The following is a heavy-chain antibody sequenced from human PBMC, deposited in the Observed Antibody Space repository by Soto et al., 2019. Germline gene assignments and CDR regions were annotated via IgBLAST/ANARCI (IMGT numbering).Heavy chain of an antibody. CDR1: GASISGFY. V-gene: IGHV4-4*07. CDR3: VRDGTKTLRDWFDP. Sequence: SETLSLTCTVSGASISGFYWSWIRKSAGKGLEWIGRIYATGTTDYNPSLKSRVMMSVDTSNKQFSLKLRSVTAADTAVYYCVRDGTKTLRDWFDPWGQGISVTVSS. J-gene: IGHJ5*02. CDR2: IYATGTT. D-gene: IGHD1-1*01.